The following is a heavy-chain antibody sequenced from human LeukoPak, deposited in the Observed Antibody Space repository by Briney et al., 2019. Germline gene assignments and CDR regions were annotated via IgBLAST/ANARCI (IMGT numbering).Heavy chain of an antibody. J-gene: IGHJ4*02. CDR3: ARVPYYYDSSGPDWYFDY. Sequence: PGGSLRLSCAASGFTFSSYAMTWVRQAPGKGLEWVSGISVSGDSTFYADSVKGRFTISRDNAKNSLYLQMNSLRAEDTAVYYCARVPYYYDSSGPDWYFDYWGQGTLVTVSS. CDR1: GFTFSSYA. CDR2: ISVSGDST. V-gene: IGHV3-23*01. D-gene: IGHD3-22*01.